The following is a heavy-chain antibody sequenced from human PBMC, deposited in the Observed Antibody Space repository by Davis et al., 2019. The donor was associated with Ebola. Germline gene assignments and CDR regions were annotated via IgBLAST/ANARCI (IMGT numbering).Heavy chain of an antibody. J-gene: IGHJ4*02. D-gene: IGHD5-12*01. V-gene: IGHV6-1*01. CDR2: TYYSSKWYT. Sequence: PSETLSLTCAISGDSVSGSNGAWNWIRQPPSRGLEWLGRTYYSSKWYTDSTLSVKSRITISADTAKNQLSLHLDSVTPEDTAVYYCARGWLRSAFDQWGQGTLVTVSS. CDR1: GDSVSGSNGA. CDR3: ARGWLRSAFDQ.